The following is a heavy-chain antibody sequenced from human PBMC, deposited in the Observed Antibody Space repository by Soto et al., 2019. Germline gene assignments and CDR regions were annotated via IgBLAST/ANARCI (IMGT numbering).Heavy chain of an antibody. Sequence: GGSLRLSCAASGFTFSSYAMHWVRQAPGKGLEWVAVISYDGSNKYYADSVKGRFTISRDNSKNTLYLQMNSLRAEDTAVYYCARAPLPWWELLGGFQHWGQGTLVTVSS. CDR2: ISYDGSNK. CDR3: ARAPLPWWELLGGFQH. V-gene: IGHV3-30-3*01. J-gene: IGHJ1*01. D-gene: IGHD1-26*01. CDR1: GFTFSSYA.